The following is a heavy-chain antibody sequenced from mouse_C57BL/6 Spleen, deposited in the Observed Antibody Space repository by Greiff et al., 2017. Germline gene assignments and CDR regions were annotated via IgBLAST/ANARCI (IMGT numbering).Heavy chain of an antibody. CDR3: ARGGTTVVADY. D-gene: IGHD1-1*01. CDR1: GYTFTSYW. Sequence: QVQLQQPGAELVMPGASVKLSCKASGYTFTSYWMHWVKQRPGQGLEWIGEIDPSASYTNYNQKFKGKSTLTVDKSYSTAYMQLSSLTSEDSAVYYCARGGTTVVADYWGQGTTLTVSS. J-gene: IGHJ2*01. CDR2: IDPSASYT. V-gene: IGHV1-69*01.